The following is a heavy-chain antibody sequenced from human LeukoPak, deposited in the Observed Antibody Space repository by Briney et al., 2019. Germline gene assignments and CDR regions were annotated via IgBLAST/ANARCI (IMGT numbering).Heavy chain of an antibody. CDR1: GFTFSSYS. D-gene: IGHD6-19*01. Sequence: AGGSLRLSCAASGFTFSSYSMNWVRQAPGKGLEWVSSISSSSYIYYADSVKGRFTISRDNAKNSLYLQMNSLRAEDTAVYYCASGYSSGWHTPCWGQGTLVTVSS. V-gene: IGHV3-21*01. J-gene: IGHJ4*02. CDR2: ISSSSYI. CDR3: ASGYSSGWHTPC.